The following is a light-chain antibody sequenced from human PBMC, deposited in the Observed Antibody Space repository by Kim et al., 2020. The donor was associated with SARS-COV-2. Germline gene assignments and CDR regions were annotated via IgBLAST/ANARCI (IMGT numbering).Light chain of an antibody. CDR1: SSDIGSRNY. V-gene: IGLV2-14*03. J-gene: IGLJ1*01. CDR2: DVS. CDR3: SSFTSSISYV. Sequence: QSALTQPASVSGSPGQSIIISCTGSSSDIGSRNYVSWYQQYPGKAPNLMIYDVSRRPSGVSNRFSGSKSGNTASLTISGLQAEDEADYSCSSFTSSISYVFGNGTKVTVL.